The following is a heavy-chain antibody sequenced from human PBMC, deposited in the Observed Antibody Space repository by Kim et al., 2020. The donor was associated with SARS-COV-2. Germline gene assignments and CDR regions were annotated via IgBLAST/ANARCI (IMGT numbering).Heavy chain of an antibody. V-gene: IGHV3-33*05. D-gene: IGHD6-19*01. Sequence: GGSLRLSCAASGFTFSSYGMHWVRQAPGKGLEWVAVISYDGSNKYYADSVKGRFTISRDNSKNTLYLQMNSLRAEDTAVYYCSRDTSSGWNYDYWGQGTLVTLSS. CDR1: GFTFSSYG. CDR2: ISYDGSNK. J-gene: IGHJ4*02. CDR3: SRDTSSGWNYDY.